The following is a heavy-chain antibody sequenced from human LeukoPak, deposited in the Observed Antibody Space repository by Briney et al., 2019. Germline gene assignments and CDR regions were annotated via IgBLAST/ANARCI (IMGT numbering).Heavy chain of an antibody. Sequence: KPGGSLRLSCAASGFTFSSYSMNWVRQAPGKGLELVSSIYSTSDNIYYADSVKGRFTISRDNAKNSLYLQMNSLRAEDTAIYFCAKDLNWGGRWGQGTLVTVSS. CDR2: IYSTSDNI. D-gene: IGHD7-27*01. V-gene: IGHV3-21*04. CDR1: GFTFSSYS. J-gene: IGHJ4*02. CDR3: AKDLNWGGR.